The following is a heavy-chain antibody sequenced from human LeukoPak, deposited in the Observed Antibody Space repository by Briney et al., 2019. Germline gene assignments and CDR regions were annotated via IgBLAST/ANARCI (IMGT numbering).Heavy chain of an antibody. V-gene: IGHV3-23*01. Sequence: PGGSLRLSCAASGFTFSSYAMSWVRQAPGKGLEWVSAISGSGGSTYYADSVKGRFTISRDNSKNTLYLQMNSLRAEDTAVYYCARSLYDFWRNYYFDYWGQGTLVTVSS. J-gene: IGHJ4*02. CDR3: ARSLYDFWRNYYFDY. D-gene: IGHD3-3*01. CDR2: ISGSGGST. CDR1: GFTFSSYA.